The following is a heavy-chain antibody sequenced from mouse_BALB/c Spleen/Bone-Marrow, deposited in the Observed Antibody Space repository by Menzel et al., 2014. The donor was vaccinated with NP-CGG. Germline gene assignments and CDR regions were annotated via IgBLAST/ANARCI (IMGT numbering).Heavy chain of an antibody. CDR1: GFTFTDYY. CDR2: IRNKANGYTT. V-gene: IGHV7-3*02. CDR3: ARDGYDDY. D-gene: IGHD2-2*01. J-gene: IGHJ2*01. Sequence: EVKLVESGGGFVQPGGSLRLSCATSGFTFTDYYMSWVRQPPGEAFEWLGFIRNKANGYTTEYSASVKGRFTISRDKSQSNLYLQMNTLRAEDSATYYFARDGYDDYWGQGTTLTVAS.